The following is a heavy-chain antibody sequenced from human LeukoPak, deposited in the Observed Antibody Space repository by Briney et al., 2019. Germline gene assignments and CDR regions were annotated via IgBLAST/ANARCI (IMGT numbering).Heavy chain of an antibody. J-gene: IGHJ4*02. CDR1: GFTFSSYA. CDR2: ISSSSSYI. CDR3: ARFSRDYYDTSGRDY. D-gene: IGHD3-22*01. V-gene: IGHV3-21*01. Sequence: PGGSLRLSCAASGFTFSSYAMSWVRQAPGKGLEWVSSISSSSSYIYYADSVKGRFTISRDNAKNSLYLQMNSLRAEDTAVYYCARFSRDYYDTSGRDYWGQGTLVTVSS.